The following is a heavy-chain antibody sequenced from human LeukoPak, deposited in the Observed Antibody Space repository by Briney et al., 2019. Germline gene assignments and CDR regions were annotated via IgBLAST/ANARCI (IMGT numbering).Heavy chain of an antibody. CDR3: ARASYYYDSSGFYPTGFDY. D-gene: IGHD3-22*01. CDR1: GGTFSSYT. J-gene: IGHJ4*02. CDR2: IILMHGIA. Sequence: ASVKVSCKASGGTFSSYTISWVRQAPGQGLEWMGRIILMHGIANYAQKFQGRVTITADKSTSTAYMELSSLRSEDTAVYFGARASYYYDSSGFYPTGFDYWGQGTLVTVSS. V-gene: IGHV1-69*02.